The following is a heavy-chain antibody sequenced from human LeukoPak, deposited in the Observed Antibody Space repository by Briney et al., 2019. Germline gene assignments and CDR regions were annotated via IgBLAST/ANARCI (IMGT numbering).Heavy chain of an antibody. CDR3: ASGRQLGY. V-gene: IGHV3-7*01. J-gene: IGHJ4*02. Sequence: PGGSLSLSCAASGFTFSSYWRSWVRQAPGKGLEWVANIKQDGSEKYYVDSVKGRFTISRDNAKNSLYLQMNSLRAEDTALYYCASGRQLGYWGQGTLVTVSS. CDR1: GFTFSSYW. CDR2: IKQDGSEK. D-gene: IGHD3-16*01.